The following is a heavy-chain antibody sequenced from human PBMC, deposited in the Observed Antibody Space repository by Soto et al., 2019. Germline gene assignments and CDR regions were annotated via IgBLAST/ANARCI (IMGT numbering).Heavy chain of an antibody. J-gene: IGHJ3*02. CDR3: ARDSGVGAIYGAPLDI. V-gene: IGHV3-33*01. CDR2: IWYDGDKK. CDR1: GFTFSKYA. Sequence: GGSLRLSCEASGFTFSKYAMHWVRQPPGKGLEWVAIIWYDGDKKYYVDSVKGRFTISRDNSKNTLFLEMNSLRGEDTAVYYCARDSGVGAIYGAPLDICGQATMVTVPS. D-gene: IGHD1-26*01.